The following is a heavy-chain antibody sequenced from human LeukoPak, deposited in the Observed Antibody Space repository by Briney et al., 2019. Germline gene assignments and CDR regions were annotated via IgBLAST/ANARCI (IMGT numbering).Heavy chain of an antibody. V-gene: IGHV4-4*07. Sequence: SETLSLTCTVSDVSITTHYWSWIRQPAGKGLEWIGHIHTSGSTNYNPSLKSRVTMSVDTSKNQLSLRLTSVTAADTALYYCARVDGGSGSYLFRRWFDPWGQGTLVTVSS. CDR3: ARVDGGSGSYLFRRWFDP. J-gene: IGHJ5*02. CDR1: DVSITTHY. D-gene: IGHD3-10*01. CDR2: IHTSGST.